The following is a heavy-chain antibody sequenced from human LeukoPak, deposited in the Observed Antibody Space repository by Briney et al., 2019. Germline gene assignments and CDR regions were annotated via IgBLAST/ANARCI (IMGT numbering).Heavy chain of an antibody. CDR3: ARERVGATDHDAFDI. CDR2: IYTSGST. D-gene: IGHD1-26*01. V-gene: IGHV4-4*07. Sequence: SETLSLTCTVSGGSISSYYWSWIRQPAGKGLEGIGRIYTSGSTNYNPSLKSRVTISVDKSKNQFSLKLSSVTAADTAAYYCARERVGATDHDAFDIWGQGTMVTVSS. J-gene: IGHJ3*02. CDR1: GGSISSYY.